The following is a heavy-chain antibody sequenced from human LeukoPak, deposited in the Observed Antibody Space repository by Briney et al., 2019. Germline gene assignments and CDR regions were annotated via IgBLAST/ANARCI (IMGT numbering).Heavy chain of an antibody. CDR1: GFTFTSYS. V-gene: IGHV3-23*01. CDR3: ARVGCSSTSCYRSWFDP. CDR2: ISGGGGST. J-gene: IGHJ5*02. D-gene: IGHD2-2*01. Sequence: GGSLRLSCAASGFTFTSYSMNWVRQAPGKGLEWVSTISGGGGSTYYADSVKGRFTISRDNSKNTLYLQMNSLRAEDTAVYYCARVGCSSTSCYRSWFDPWGQGTLVTVSS.